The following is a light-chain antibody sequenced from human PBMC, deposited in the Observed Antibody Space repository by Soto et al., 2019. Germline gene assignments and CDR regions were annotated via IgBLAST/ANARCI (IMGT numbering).Light chain of an antibody. CDR2: AAS. CDR1: ESISRH. J-gene: IGKJ5*01. CDR3: QQSYSTLSIT. Sequence: DLQMTQSPSSLSASVGDRVTITCRAGESISRHLNWYQQNPGKAPNLLIYAASSLQNGVPSRFSGSGSGTDLTLTISNLQPEDFATYYCQQSYSTLSITFGQGTRLEIK. V-gene: IGKV1-39*01.